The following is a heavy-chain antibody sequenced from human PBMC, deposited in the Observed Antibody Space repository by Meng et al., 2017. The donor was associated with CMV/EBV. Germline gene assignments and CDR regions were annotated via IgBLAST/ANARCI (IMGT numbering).Heavy chain of an antibody. V-gene: IGHV4-34*01. CDR1: GGSFSGYY. CDR3: ARGHIVVVPAATGYYYYGMDV. CDR2: INHSGGT. Sequence: SETLSLTCAVYGGSFSGYYWSWIRQPPGKGLEWIGEINHSGGTNYNPSLKSRVTISVDTSKNQFSLKLSSVTAADTAVYYCARGHIVVVPAATGYYYYGMDVWGQGTTVTVSS. J-gene: IGHJ6*02. D-gene: IGHD2-2*01.